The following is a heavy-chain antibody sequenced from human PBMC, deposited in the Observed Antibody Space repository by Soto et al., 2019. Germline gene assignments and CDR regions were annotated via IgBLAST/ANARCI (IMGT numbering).Heavy chain of an antibody. CDR1: GGTFSSYA. CDR2: IIPIFGTA. J-gene: IGHJ6*02. CDR3: ARARIAVAGPQVSKYYYYYYGMDV. Sequence: ASVKVSCKASGGTFSSYAISWVRQAPGQGLEWMGGIIPIFGTANYAQKFQGRVTITADESTSTAYMELSSLRSEDTAVYYCARARIAVAGPQVSKYYYYYYGMDVWGQGTTVTVSS. D-gene: IGHD6-19*01. V-gene: IGHV1-69*13.